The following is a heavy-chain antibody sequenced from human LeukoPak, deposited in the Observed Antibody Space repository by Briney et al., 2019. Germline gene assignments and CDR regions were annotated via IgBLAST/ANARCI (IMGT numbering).Heavy chain of an antibody. CDR3: ARSDNRNDVGYNWFDP. J-gene: IGHJ5*02. CDR1: GGSISSYY. Sequence: SETLSLTCTVSGGSISSYYWSWIRQPPGKGLEWIGYIYYSGSTNYNPSLKSRVTISVDTSKNQFSLKLSSVTAADTAVYYCARSDNRNDVGYNWFDPWGQGTLVTVSS. V-gene: IGHV4-59*01. D-gene: IGHD1-20*01. CDR2: IYYSGST.